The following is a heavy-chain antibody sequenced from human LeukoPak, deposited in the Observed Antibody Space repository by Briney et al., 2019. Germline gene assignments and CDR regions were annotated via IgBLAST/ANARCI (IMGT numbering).Heavy chain of an antibody. CDR1: GFTVSSNY. CDR3: AKDRITIFGVVMGYYYYGMDV. V-gene: IGHV3-53*01. J-gene: IGHJ6*02. D-gene: IGHD3-3*01. Sequence: PGGSLRLSCAVSGFTVSSNYMSWVRQAPGKGLEWVSVIYSGGSTYYADSVKGRFTISRDNSKNTLYLQMNSLRAEDTAVYYCAKDRITIFGVVMGYYYYGMDVWGQGTTVTVSS. CDR2: IYSGGST.